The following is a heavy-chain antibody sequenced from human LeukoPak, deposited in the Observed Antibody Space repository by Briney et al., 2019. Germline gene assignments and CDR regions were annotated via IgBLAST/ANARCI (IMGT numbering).Heavy chain of an antibody. D-gene: IGHD4-23*01. J-gene: IGHJ4*02. Sequence: PSETLSLTCTVSDYSINNPYYWGWLRQPPGKGLEWIAAIYYNGITLYNPSLNSRVAISVDTSKNQFSLKMTSGTAADTAVYHCARLAACNTALCGTARWQFDSWGQGILVTVSS. CDR1: DYSINNPYY. CDR2: IYYNGIT. CDR3: ARLAACNTALCGTARWQFDS. V-gene: IGHV4-38-2*02.